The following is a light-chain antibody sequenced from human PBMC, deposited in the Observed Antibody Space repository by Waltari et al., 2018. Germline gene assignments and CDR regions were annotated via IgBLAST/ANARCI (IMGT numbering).Light chain of an antibody. J-gene: IGLJ3*02. CDR1: GLAKWY. CDR2: KDS. CDR3: QSPDSSGTSWV. Sequence: SNELTQPPSLSVSPGQTAMITCSGDGLAKWYSYWYQQRPGQAPVLLIYKDSERPSGIPERFSGSSSGTTVTLTISGVQAEDEADYYCQSPDSSGTSWVFGGGTKLTVL. V-gene: IGLV3-25*03.